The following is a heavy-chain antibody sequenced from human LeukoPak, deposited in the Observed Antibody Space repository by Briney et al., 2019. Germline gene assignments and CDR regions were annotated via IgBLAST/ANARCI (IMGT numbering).Heavy chain of an antibody. CDR2: IKQDGGKK. V-gene: IGHV3-7*01. CDR3: ARDFMGDTTIVDFDC. Sequence: GGSLRLSCAASGFTFTSYWMSWVRQAPGKGLEWVANIKQDGGKKYYVDSVKGRFTISRDNAKNSLYLQMNSLRVEDTAVYYCARDFMGDTTIVDFDCWGQGTLVTVSS. CDR1: GFTFTSYW. D-gene: IGHD3-10*01. J-gene: IGHJ4*02.